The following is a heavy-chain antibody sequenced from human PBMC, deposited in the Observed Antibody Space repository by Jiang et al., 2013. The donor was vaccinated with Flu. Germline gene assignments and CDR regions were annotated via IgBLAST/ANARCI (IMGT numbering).Heavy chain of an antibody. D-gene: IGHD1-26*01. J-gene: IGHJ4*02. V-gene: IGHV4-39*01. Sequence: GSGLVKPSETLSLTCAVSGDSISSSSCYWGWIRQPPGKGLEWIASIYSGSTYYNPSLKSRVTMSVDTSKNQFSLNLRSVTAADTAVYYCARQWDDTGNYYARAHFDSWGQGTLVTVS. CDR3: ARQWDDTGNYYARAHFDS. CDR1: GDSISSSSCY. CDR2: IYSGST.